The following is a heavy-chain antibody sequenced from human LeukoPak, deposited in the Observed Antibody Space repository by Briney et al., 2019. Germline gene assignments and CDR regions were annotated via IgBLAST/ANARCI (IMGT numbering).Heavy chain of an antibody. V-gene: IGHV1-2*02. CDR1: GYTFTDDY. CDR3: ARAANWHGDDWFDP. CDR2: INPNSGGT. Sequence: ASVKVSCKASGYTFTDDYVHWVRQAPGQGLEWMGWINPNSGGTNYAQKFQGRVTMTRDMSISTAYMELSSLRSEDTAVYYCARAANWHGDDWFDPWGQGTLVTVSS. D-gene: IGHD1-1*01. J-gene: IGHJ5*02.